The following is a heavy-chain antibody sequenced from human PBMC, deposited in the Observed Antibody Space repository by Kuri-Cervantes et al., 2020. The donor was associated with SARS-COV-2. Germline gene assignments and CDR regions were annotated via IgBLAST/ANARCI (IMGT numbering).Heavy chain of an antibody. D-gene: IGHD3-10*01. CDR3: AREGAGTLYTSRYYGMDV. V-gene: IGHV1-69*06. CDR2: IIPIFGTA. Sequence: SVKVSCKASGGTFSSYAISWVRQAPGQGLEWMGGIIPIFGTANYAQKFQGRVTITADKSTSTAYMELSSLRSEVTAVYYCAREGAGTLYTSRYYGMDVWGQGTTVTVSS. J-gene: IGHJ6*02. CDR1: GGTFSSYA.